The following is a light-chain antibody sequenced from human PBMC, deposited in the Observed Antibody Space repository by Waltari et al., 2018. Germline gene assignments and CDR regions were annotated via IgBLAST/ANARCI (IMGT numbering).Light chain of an antibody. CDR3: QHYVRLPAT. J-gene: IGKJ1*01. V-gene: IGKV3-20*01. CDR1: QRVGPS. Sequence: EVVLTQSPGTLSLPPGERAILACRASQRVGPSLVWYQQKPGQPPRLLIYGASRRATGIPASFSGSGSGTDFSLTISRLEPEDFAVYYCQHYVRLPATFGQGTKVEI. CDR2: GAS.